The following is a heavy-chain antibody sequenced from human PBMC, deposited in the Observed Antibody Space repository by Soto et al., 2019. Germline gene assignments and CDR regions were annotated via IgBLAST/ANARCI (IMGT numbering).Heavy chain of an antibody. CDR2: ISAYNGNT. CDR1: GYTFTSYG. D-gene: IGHD2-15*01. V-gene: IGHV1-18*01. J-gene: IGHJ5*02. Sequence: ASVKVSCKASGYTFTSYGISWVRQAPGQGLEWMGWISAYNGNTNYAQKLQGRVTMTTDTSTSTAYMELRSLRSDDTAVYYCARVKAWGLTTVNKRYCSGGSCPRFDTWGQGALVTVSS. CDR3: ARVKAWGLTTVNKRYCSGGSCPRFDT.